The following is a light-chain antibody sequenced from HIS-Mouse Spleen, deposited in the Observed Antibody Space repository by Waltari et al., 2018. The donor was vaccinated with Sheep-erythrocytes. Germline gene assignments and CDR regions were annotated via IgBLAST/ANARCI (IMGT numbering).Light chain of an antibody. Sequence: QSALTQPRSVSGSPGQSVTISCTGTSSDVGGYNYVYWYQQHPGKAPKLMIYDVSKRPSGFPDRFSGSKSGNTASLTISGLQAEDEADYYCCSYAGSYNHVFATGTKVTVL. V-gene: IGLV2-11*01. CDR3: CSYAGSYNHV. CDR2: DVS. J-gene: IGLJ1*01. CDR1: SSDVGGYNY.